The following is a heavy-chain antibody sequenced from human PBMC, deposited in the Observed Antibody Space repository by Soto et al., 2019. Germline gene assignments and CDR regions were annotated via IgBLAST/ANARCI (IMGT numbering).Heavy chain of an antibody. Sequence: SETLSLTCAVYGGSFSGYYWSWIRQPPGKGLEWTGEINHSGSTNYNPSLKSRVTISVDTSKNQFSLKLSSVTAADTAVYYCAGSGTHRRFFDIWGQGTMVTVSS. CDR2: INHSGST. CDR1: GGSFSGYY. CDR3: AGSGTHRRFFDI. V-gene: IGHV4-34*01. D-gene: IGHD3-10*01. J-gene: IGHJ3*02.